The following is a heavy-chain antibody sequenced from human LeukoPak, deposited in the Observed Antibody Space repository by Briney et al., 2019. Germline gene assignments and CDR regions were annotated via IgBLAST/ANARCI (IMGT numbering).Heavy chain of an antibody. CDR1: GFTFNNAW. V-gene: IGHV3-15*01. CDR3: TTGTGRTDFDY. CDR2: IKSKTDGRAT. J-gene: IGHJ4*02. D-gene: IGHD1-14*01. Sequence: GGSLRLSCAASGFTFNNAWMSWVRQAPGKGLEWVGRIKSKTDGRATDYAAPVKGRFTISRDDSKNTVDLQMNSLKTEDTAVYFCTTGTGRTDFDYWGQGTLVTVSS.